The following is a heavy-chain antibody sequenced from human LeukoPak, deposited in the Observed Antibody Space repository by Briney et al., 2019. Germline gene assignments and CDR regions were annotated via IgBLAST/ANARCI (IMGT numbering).Heavy chain of an antibody. CDR3: ARRVVDSSGWEYFDY. J-gene: IGHJ4*02. D-gene: IGHD6-19*01. Sequence: SETLSLTCTVSGGSISSGDYYWSWIRQPPGKGLEWIGYIYYSGSTNYNPSLKSRVTISVDTSKNQFSLKLSSVTAADTAVYYCARRVVDSSGWEYFDYWGQGTLVTVSS. V-gene: IGHV4-61*08. CDR1: GGSISSGDYY. CDR2: IYYSGST.